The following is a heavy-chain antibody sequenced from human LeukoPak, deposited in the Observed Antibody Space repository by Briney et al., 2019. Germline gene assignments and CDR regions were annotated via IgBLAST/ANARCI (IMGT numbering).Heavy chain of an antibody. V-gene: IGHV5-51*01. D-gene: IGHD5-18*01. CDR1: GYSFTSYW. CDR2: IYPGDSDT. Sequence: GGSLKISCKGSGYSFTSYWIGWVRQMPGKGLEWMGIIYPGDSDTRYSPSFQGQVTIPADKSISTAYLQWSSLKASDTAMYYCARLQSSYLHYSYYGMDVWGQGTTVTVSS. CDR3: ARLQSSYLHYSYYGMDV. J-gene: IGHJ6*02.